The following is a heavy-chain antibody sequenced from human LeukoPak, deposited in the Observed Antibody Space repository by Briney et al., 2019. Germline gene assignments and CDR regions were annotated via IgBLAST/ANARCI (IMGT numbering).Heavy chain of an antibody. Sequence: SETLSLTWTVSGYSINSGFYWGWLRQPPGKGLEWIGNIYHSATTLYNSSLKSRVTISVDTSKNQLSLKLSSVTAADTAVYYCATSGWYLLPGVYWGQGTLVTVSS. J-gene: IGHJ4*02. CDR3: ATSGWYLLPGVY. CDR2: IYHSATT. D-gene: IGHD6-19*01. V-gene: IGHV4-38-2*02. CDR1: GYSINSGFY.